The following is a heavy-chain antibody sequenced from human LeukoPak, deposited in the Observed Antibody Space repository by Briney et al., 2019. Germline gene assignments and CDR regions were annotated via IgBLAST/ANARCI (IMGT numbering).Heavy chain of an antibody. Sequence: GASVKVSCKASGYTFTSYYMHWVRQAPGQGLEWMGGIIPIFGTANYAQKFQGRVTITADESTSTAYMELSSLRSEDTAVYYCARVVRGYLNYYMDVWGKGTTVTVSS. CDR3: ARVVRGYLNYYMDV. D-gene: IGHD4/OR15-4a*01. V-gene: IGHV1-69*13. CDR2: IIPIFGTA. CDR1: GYTFTSYY. J-gene: IGHJ6*03.